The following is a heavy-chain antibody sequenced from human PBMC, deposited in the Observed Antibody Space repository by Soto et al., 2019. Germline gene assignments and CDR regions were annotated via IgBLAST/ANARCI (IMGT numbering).Heavy chain of an antibody. Sequence: PGGSLRLSCAASGFTFSSYAMSWVRQAPGKGLEWVSAISGSGGSTYYADSVKGRFTISRDNSKNTLYLQMTSLRAEDTAVYYCAKTQYYDYIWGSYTDRGIDYWGQGTLVTVSS. CDR1: GFTFSSYA. D-gene: IGHD3-16*01. CDR2: ISGSGGST. V-gene: IGHV3-23*01. J-gene: IGHJ4*02. CDR3: AKTQYYDYIWGSYTDRGIDY.